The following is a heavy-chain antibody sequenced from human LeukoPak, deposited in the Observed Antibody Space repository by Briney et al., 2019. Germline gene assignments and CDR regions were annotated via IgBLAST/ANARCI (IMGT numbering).Heavy chain of an antibody. D-gene: IGHD5-24*01. CDR1: GFTFDDYA. CDR3: AKGNLQMYFDY. CDR2: ISWNSGSI. V-gene: IGHV3-9*01. J-gene: IGHJ4*02. Sequence: GRSLRLSCAASGFTFDDYAMHWVRQAPGKGLEWVSGISWNSGSIGYADSVKGRFTISRDNAKNSLYLQMNSLRAEDTALYYCAKGNLQMYFDYWGQGTLVTVSS.